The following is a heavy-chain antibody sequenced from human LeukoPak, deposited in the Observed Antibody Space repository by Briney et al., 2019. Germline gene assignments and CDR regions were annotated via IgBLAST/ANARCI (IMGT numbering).Heavy chain of an antibody. CDR3: ARRYYYDSSGYPFDY. CDR2: IYPGESDT. D-gene: IGHD3-22*01. Sequence: GESLKISFKGSGYSFTSYWIGWVRQMSGKGLEWMGIIYPGESDTIFSPSFQGQVTISPDKSIGTAYCQWGELKAPATASHYCARRYYYDSSGYPFDYWGQGTLVTVSS. CDR1: GYSFTSYW. J-gene: IGHJ4*02. V-gene: IGHV5-51*01.